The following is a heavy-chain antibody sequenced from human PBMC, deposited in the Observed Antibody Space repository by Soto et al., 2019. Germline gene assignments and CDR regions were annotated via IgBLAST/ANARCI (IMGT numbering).Heavy chain of an antibody. CDR1: GFEFDDYA. V-gene: IGHV3-9*01. J-gene: IGHJ3*01. D-gene: IGHD3-10*01. CDR2: ITWNSVFT. Sequence: ALRLSCAASGFEFDDYAMHWVRQAPGEGLEWVSGITWNSVFTDYAVSVKGRFTISRGNAKNTLYLEMDRLTTADPAFYCCAKDRFTGSSLGRDALHLWGPGAMVTASS. CDR3: AKDRFTGSSLGRDALHL.